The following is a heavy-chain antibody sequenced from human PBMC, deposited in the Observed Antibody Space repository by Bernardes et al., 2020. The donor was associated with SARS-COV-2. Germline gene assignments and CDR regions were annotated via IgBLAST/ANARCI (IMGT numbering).Heavy chain of an antibody. Sequence: SGPTLVKPTQTLTLTCTISGFSLTTGSMRVSWIRQPPGRALEWLARIDWDDDKFYNTSLRTRLTISKDTSKNQVVLKMTNMDPADTGTYYCARLDVLAYHFDYWGLGTPVTVSS. J-gene: IGHJ4*02. CDR3: ARLDVLAYHFDY. CDR1: GFSLTTGSMR. CDR2: IDWDDDK. V-gene: IGHV2-70*04. D-gene: IGHD3-10*02.